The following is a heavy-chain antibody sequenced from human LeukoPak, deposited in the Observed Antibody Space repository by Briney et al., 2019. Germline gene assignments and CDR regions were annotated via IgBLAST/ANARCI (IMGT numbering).Heavy chain of an antibody. CDR1: GLTFSSYW. Sequence: GGSLRLSCAASGLTFSSYWMTWVRQAPGKGLEWVATIKYDGSETYYVDSVRGRFSISRDNAKNSLYLQMNSLSAEDTAVYYCARDSTLSNYRGQGTLVTVSS. CDR2: IKYDGSET. CDR3: ARDSTLSNY. V-gene: IGHV3-7*04. J-gene: IGHJ4*02. D-gene: IGHD3-16*01.